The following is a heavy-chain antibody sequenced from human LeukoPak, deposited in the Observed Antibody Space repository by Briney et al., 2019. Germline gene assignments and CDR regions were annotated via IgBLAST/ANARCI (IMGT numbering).Heavy chain of an antibody. Sequence: SETLSLTCAVYGGSFSGYYWSWIRQPPGKRLEWIGEINHSGSTSYNPSLKSRVTISVDTSKNQFSLKLSSVTAADTAVYFCARAYSSSWYFNWFDPWGQGTLVTVSS. CDR2: INHSGST. J-gene: IGHJ5*02. CDR3: ARAYSSSWYFNWFDP. V-gene: IGHV4-34*01. D-gene: IGHD6-13*01. CDR1: GGSFSGYY.